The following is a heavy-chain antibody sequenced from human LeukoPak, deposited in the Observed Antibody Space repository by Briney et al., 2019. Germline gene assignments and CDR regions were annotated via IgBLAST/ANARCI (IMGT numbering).Heavy chain of an antibody. CDR2: FDPEAGET. Sequence: ASLKLSCKVSGYTISELSMHWIRQAPGNGQEWMGGFDPEAGETIYAQKFQGRVTITADKSTSKAYTELISLRSEDTAVDYFASRPIIVGATDWFDPWGQGTLVTVSS. J-gene: IGHJ5*02. CDR1: GYTISELS. V-gene: IGHV1-24*01. CDR3: ASRPIIVGATDWFDP. D-gene: IGHD1-26*01.